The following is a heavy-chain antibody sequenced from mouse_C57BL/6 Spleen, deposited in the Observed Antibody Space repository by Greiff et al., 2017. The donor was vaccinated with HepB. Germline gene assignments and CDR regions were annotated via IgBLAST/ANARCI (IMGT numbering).Heavy chain of an antibody. Sequence: EVQVVESGPVLVKPGASVKMSCKASGYTFTDHYMNWVKQSHGKSLEWIGVINPYNGGTSYNQKFKGKATLTVDKSSSTAYMELNSLTSEDSAVYYCARLGYSNGFAYWGQGTLVTVSA. CDR2: INPYNGGT. V-gene: IGHV1-19*01. D-gene: IGHD2-5*01. CDR3: ARLGYSNGFAY. CDR1: GYTFTDHY. J-gene: IGHJ3*01.